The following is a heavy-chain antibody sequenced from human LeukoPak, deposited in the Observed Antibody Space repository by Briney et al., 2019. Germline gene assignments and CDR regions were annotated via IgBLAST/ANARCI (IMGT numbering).Heavy chain of an antibody. V-gene: IGHV3-23*01. CDR3: AKGAYDYIEMGYFDS. CDR1: GITFSNFA. J-gene: IGHJ4*02. Sequence: GGSLRLSCAASGITFSNFAMSWVRQAPGKGLEWVPLIIGSSGDTFYADSVKGRFTISRDNSKNSLYLQMNSLRAEDTALYYCAKGAYDYIEMGYFDSWGQGTLVTVSS. CDR2: IIGSSGDT. D-gene: IGHD5-12*01.